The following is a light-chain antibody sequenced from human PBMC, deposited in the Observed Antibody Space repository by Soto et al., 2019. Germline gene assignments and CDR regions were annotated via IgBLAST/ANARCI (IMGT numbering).Light chain of an antibody. V-gene: IGLV2-23*01. CDR2: EGN. Sequence: QSALTQPASVSGSPGQSVTISCTGTSSDVGSHILVSWYQQHPGKAPKVMIYEGNKRPSGVSHRFSGSKSGNTASPTISGLQAEDEADYYCCSFAGSTTFVFGTGTKLTVL. J-gene: IGLJ1*01. CDR1: SSDVGSHIL. CDR3: CSFAGSTTFV.